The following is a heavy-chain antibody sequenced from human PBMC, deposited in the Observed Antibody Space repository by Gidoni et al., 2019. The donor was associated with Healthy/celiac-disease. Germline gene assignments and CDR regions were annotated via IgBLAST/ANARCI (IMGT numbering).Heavy chain of an antibody. J-gene: IGHJ4*02. CDR2: ILYDVSNK. CDR1: GFTFSSYG. Sequence: QGQLVESGGGVVQAGRSLRLSCAASGFTFSSYGLHWVRQAPGKGLDWLAVILYDVSNKYYAYPVKGRFTISRYNSKNTLYLQMNSLRAEDTSVYYCAAPIEGVLRFLEGEGVFYWGQGTLVTVSS. V-gene: IGHV3-33*01. CDR3: AAPIEGVLRFLEGEGVFY. D-gene: IGHD3-3*01.